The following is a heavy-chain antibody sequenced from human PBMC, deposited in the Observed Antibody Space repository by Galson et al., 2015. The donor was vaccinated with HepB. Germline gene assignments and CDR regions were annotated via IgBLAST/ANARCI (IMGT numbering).Heavy chain of an antibody. CDR1: GFTFSSYG. D-gene: IGHD3-22*01. Sequence: SLRLSCAASGFTFSSYGMHWVRQAPGKGLEWVAVIWYDGSNKYYADSVKGRFTISRDNSKNTLYLQMNSLRAEDTAVYYCARGGYYYDSSGYADWGQGTLVTVSS. J-gene: IGHJ4*02. V-gene: IGHV3-33*01. CDR3: ARGGYYYDSSGYAD. CDR2: IWYDGSNK.